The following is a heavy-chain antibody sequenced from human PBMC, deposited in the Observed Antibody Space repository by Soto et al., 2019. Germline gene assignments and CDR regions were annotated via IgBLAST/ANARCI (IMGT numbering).Heavy chain of an antibody. V-gene: IGHV1-18*01. J-gene: IGHJ1*01. CDR3: ARPSSDYDFWSGPREYLQH. CDR2: ISAYNGNT. CDR1: GYTFTSYG. Sequence: GASVKVSCKSSGYTFTSYGISWVRQAPGQGLEWMGRISAYNGNTNYAQKLQGRVTMTTDTSTSTAYMELSSLRSEDTAVYYCARPSSDYDFWSGPREYLQHWGQGTLVTVSS. D-gene: IGHD3-3*01.